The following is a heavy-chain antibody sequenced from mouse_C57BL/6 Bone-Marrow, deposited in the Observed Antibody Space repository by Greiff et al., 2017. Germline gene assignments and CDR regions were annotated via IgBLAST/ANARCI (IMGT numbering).Heavy chain of an antibody. CDR3: ESEGPYSVGSSWFAY. V-gene: IGHV1-69*01. CDR1: GYTFTSYW. CDR2: IDPSDSYT. Sequence: QVQLQQSGAELVMPGASVKLSCKASGYTFTSYWMHWVKQRPGQGLEWIGEIDPSDSYTNYNQKLKGKFTLTVDKSYSTAYMQLSSLTSEDSAVYYYESEGPYSVGSSWFAYWGQGTLVTVSA. D-gene: IGHD1-1*01. J-gene: IGHJ3*01.